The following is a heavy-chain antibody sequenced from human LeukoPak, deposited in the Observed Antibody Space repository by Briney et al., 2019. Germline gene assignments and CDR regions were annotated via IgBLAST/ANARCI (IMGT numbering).Heavy chain of an antibody. Sequence: GGSLGLSCAASGFNFSSFYMSWVRQGPGKGLEWVANIKQDGSEKYYVDSVKGRFTVSRDNAKNSLYLQMNSLRAEDTAVYYCVRYGVWGQGTLVTVSS. D-gene: IGHD3-10*01. CDR2: IKQDGSEK. CDR3: VRYGV. V-gene: IGHV3-7*01. J-gene: IGHJ4*02. CDR1: GFNFSSFY.